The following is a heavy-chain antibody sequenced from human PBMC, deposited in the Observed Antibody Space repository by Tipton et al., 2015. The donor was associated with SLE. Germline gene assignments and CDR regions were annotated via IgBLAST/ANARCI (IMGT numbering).Heavy chain of an antibody. V-gene: IGHV4-59*01. D-gene: IGHD2-21*02. J-gene: IGHJ4*02. Sequence: TLSLTCTVSGGSISSYYWSWIRQPPGKGLEWIGYIYYSGSTNYNPSLKSRVTISVDTSKNQFSLKLSSVTAADTAVYYCARGEGGDLYFDYWGQGTLVTVSS. CDR2: IYYSGST. CDR1: GGSISSYY. CDR3: ARGEGGDLYFDY.